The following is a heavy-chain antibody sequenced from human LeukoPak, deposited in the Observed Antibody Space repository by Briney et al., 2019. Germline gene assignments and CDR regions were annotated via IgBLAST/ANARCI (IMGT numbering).Heavy chain of an antibody. J-gene: IGHJ4*02. CDR3: ARHLRVSGGNTHGRFDY. CDR1: GASISSGSYY. Sequence: SETLSLTCTVSGASISSGSYYWSWIRQPAGKGLEWIGRIYTSGSTTHNPSLKSRVTISVDTSKNQFSLKLSSVTAADTAVYYCARHLRVSGGNTHGRFDYWGQGTLVTVSS. V-gene: IGHV4-61*02. D-gene: IGHD4-23*01. CDR2: IYTSGST.